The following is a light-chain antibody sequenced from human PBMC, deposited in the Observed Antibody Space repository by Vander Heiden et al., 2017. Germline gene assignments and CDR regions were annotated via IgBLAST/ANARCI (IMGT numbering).Light chain of an antibody. Sequence: DIQMTQSPSTLSASVGDRVTITCRASQSISSWLAWYQQIPGKAPKLLIYKASSLESGVPSRFSGSGSGTEFTLTISSLQPDDFATYYCQQYNSYSQYTFGQGTKLEIK. J-gene: IGKJ2*01. CDR3: QQYNSYSQYT. CDR2: KAS. V-gene: IGKV1-5*03. CDR1: QSISSW.